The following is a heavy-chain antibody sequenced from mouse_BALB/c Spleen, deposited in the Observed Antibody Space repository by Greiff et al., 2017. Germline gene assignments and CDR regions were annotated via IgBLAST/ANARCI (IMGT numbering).Heavy chain of an antibody. D-gene: IGHD1-1*01. J-gene: IGHJ4*01. V-gene: IGHV5-6*03. CDR1: GFTFSSFG. Sequence: DVMLVESGGGLVQPGGSRKLSCAASGFTFSSFGMHWVRQAPEKGLEWVAYISSGGSYTYYPDSVKGRFTISRDNAKNTLYLQMSSLKSEDTAMYYCARQGYYGSSYAMDYWGQGTSVTVSS. CDR2: ISSGGSYT. CDR3: ARQGYYGSSYAMDY.